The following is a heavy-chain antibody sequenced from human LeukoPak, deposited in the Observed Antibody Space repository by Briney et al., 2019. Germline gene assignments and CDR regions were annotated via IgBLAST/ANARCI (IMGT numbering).Heavy chain of an antibody. CDR2: INHSGST. J-gene: IGHJ4*02. V-gene: IGHV4-34*01. CDR3: AREGLRLGELSLLYFDY. Sequence: SETLSLTCAVYGGSLSGYYWSWIRQPPGKGLEWIGEINHSGSTNYNPSLKSRVTISVDTSKNQFSLKLSSVTAADTAVYYCAREGLRLGELSLLYFDYWGQGTLVTVSS. CDR1: GGSLSGYY. D-gene: IGHD3-16*02.